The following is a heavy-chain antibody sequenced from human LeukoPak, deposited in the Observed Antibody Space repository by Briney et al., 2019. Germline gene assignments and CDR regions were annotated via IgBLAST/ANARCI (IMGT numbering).Heavy chain of an antibody. Sequence: PSETLSLTCSVSGGSVRSGISYWSWIRQPPGEGLEWIAYISDSGGSDYNPSLRGRVTISLDTSKNQFSLMITAVTVADSSVYYCLGVPAAGTGPDYWGQGTLVTVSS. CDR3: LGVPAAGTGPDY. D-gene: IGHD6-13*01. J-gene: IGHJ4*02. CDR2: ISDSGGS. CDR1: GGSVRSGISY. V-gene: IGHV4-61*01.